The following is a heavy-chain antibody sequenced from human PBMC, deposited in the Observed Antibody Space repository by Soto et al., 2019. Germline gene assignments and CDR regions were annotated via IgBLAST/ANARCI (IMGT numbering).Heavy chain of an antibody. D-gene: IGHD3-22*01. CDR1: GYTFTSYG. J-gene: IGHJ4*02. V-gene: IGHV1-18*04. Sequence: QVQLVQSGAEVKKPGASVKVSCKASGYTFTSYGISWVRQAPGQGLEWMGWISAYNGNTNYAQKLQGRVTMTTDTSTSTAYMELRSLRSDDTAVYYCARDPAHHYYDSSGSFDYWGQGTLATVSS. CDR2: ISAYNGNT. CDR3: ARDPAHHYYDSSGSFDY.